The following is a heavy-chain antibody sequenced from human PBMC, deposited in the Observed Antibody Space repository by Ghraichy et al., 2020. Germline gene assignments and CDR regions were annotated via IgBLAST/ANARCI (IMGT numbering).Heavy chain of an antibody. V-gene: IGHV3-11*06. J-gene: IGHJ6*02. Sequence: GGSLRLSCAASGFTFSDYYMSWIRQAPGKGLEWVSYISSSSSYTNYADSVKGRFTISRDNAKNSLYLQMNSLRAEDTAVYYCARRGPYYGSGSYSFDWNYYYGMGVWGQGTTVTVSS. CDR1: GFTFSDYY. CDR3: ARRGPYYGSGSYSFDWNYYYGMGV. D-gene: IGHD3-10*01. CDR2: ISSSSSYT.